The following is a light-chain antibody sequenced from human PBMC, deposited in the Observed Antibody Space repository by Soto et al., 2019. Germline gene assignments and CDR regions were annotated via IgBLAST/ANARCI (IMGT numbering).Light chain of an antibody. CDR2: AAS. V-gene: IGKV1-39*01. Sequence: DIPMTQSPSSLSASVGDRVTITCRASQRISNYLNWYQHKPGKAPRLLIYAASSLQSGVPSRFSGSGDGTDFTLTISSLQPEDFATYYCQQSYSTLDYTFGQGTKVEIK. CDR1: QRISNY. CDR3: QQSYSTLDYT. J-gene: IGKJ2*01.